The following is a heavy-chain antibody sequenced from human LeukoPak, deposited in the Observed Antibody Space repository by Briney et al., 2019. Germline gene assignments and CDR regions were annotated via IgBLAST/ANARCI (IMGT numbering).Heavy chain of an antibody. CDR2: IYYSGST. D-gene: IGHD3-16*01. J-gene: IGHJ4*02. CDR3: ARGKGYFDY. CDR1: VGSISSYC. V-gene: IGHV4-59*01. Sequence: SETLSLTCTVSVGSISSYCWSWIRQSPGKGLESIGYIYYSGSTNYNPSLKSRVTMSVDTSKNQFSLKLTSVTAADTAVYYCARGKGYFDYWGQGTPVTVSS.